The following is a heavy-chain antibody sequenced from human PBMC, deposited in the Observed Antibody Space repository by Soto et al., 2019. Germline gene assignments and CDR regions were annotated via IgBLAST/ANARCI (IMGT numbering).Heavy chain of an antibody. V-gene: IGHV2-26*04. D-gene: IGHD6-13*01. CDR1: GFSLSNAGLG. CDR3: ASTYSGSWYWFDP. CDR2: IFSNDEK. J-gene: IGHJ5*02. Sequence: QVTVKESGPVLVKPTETLTLTCTVSGFSLSNAGLGVSWIRQPPGKALEWLAHIFSNDEKSYSTSLKSRLTISKDTSKSQVVLTMTNMDPVDTATYCCASTYSGSWYWFDPWGQGTLVTVSS.